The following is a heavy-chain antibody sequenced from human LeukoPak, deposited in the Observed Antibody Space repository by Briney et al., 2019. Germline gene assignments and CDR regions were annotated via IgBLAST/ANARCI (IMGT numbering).Heavy chain of an antibody. CDR2: TSSSDAGT. J-gene: IGHJ4*02. CDR1: GFTLSTYA. Sequence: GGSLRLSCAASGFTLSTYAMSWVRQTPGKGLEWVAATSSSDAGTYHADSVRGRFTISRDNSKNTLYLQMNTLRAEDTSFYYCAKDNSHWLFDYWGRGTLVTVSS. CDR3: AKDNSHWLFDY. D-gene: IGHD1-1*01. V-gene: IGHV3-23*01.